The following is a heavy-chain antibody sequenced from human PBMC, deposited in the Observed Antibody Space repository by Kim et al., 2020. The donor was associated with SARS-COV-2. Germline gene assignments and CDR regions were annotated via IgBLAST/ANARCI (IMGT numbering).Heavy chain of an antibody. CDR1: GFSLSTSGMC. CDR2: IDWDDDK. D-gene: IGHD6-19*01. V-gene: IGHV2-70*11. CDR3: ARIRWGGIAVAGTGGLGPYYFDY. Sequence: SGPTLVKPTQTLTLTCTFSGFSLSTSGMCVSWIRQPPGKALEWLARIDWDDDKYYSTSLKTRLTISKDTSKNQVVLTMTNMDPVDTATYYCARIRWGGIAVAGTGGLGPYYFDYWGQGTLVTVSS. J-gene: IGHJ4*02.